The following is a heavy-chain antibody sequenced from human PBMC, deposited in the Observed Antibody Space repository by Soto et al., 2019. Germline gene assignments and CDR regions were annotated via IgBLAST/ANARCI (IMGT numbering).Heavy chain of an antibody. CDR2: IKSKTDGGTT. CDR1: GFTFSNAW. D-gene: IGHD3-10*01. V-gene: IGHV3-15*07. CDR3: TTGWVRGVIGYYYYYGMDV. Sequence: GGSLRLSCAASGFTFSNAWMNWVRQAPGKGLEWVGRIKSKTDGGTTDYAAPVKGRFTISRDDSKNTLYLQMNSLKTEDTAVYFCTTGWVRGVIGYYYYYGMDVWGQGTTVTVSS. J-gene: IGHJ6*02.